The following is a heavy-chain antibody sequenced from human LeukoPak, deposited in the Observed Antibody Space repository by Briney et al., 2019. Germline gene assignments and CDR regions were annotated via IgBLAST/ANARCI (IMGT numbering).Heavy chain of an antibody. CDR2: INGNGGNT. J-gene: IGHJ3*02. V-gene: IGHV3-23*01. Sequence: PGGSPRLSCAVSGFTFSNYAMSWVRQAPGKGLEWVSTINGNGGNTYYADSVKGRFTISRDNSKNTLYLQMNSLRAEGTAVYYCANDFYFDSSYDAFDIWGQGTMVTVSS. CDR3: ANDFYFDSSYDAFDI. D-gene: IGHD3-22*01. CDR1: GFTFSNYA.